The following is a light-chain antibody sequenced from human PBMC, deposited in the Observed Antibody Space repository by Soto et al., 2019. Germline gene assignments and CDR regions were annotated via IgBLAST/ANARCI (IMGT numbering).Light chain of an antibody. CDR2: DAS. J-gene: IGKJ1*01. V-gene: IGKV1-5*01. CDR1: QSISGW. Sequence: DIQMTQSPSTLSASVGDRVTITCRASQSISGWLAWYQQKPGTAPKLLIFDASSLESGVPSRFSGSGSGTEFTLTISSRQPDDFASYYCQQYNGFSPTFCQGTKVEI. CDR3: QQYNGFSPT.